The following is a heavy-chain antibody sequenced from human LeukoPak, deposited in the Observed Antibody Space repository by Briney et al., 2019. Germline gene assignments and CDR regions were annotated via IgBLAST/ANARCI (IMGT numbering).Heavy chain of an antibody. CDR1: GFTFSRYA. CDR3: AKAIAASGTFDY. D-gene: IGHD6-13*01. V-gene: IGHV3-23*01. Sequence: PGGSLRLSCAASGFTFSRYAMSWVHQAPGKGLEWVSAISGSGGSTYYADSVKGRFTISRDNSKNTLYLQMNSLRAEDTAVYYCAKAIAASGTFDYWGQGTLVTVSS. CDR2: ISGSGGST. J-gene: IGHJ4*02.